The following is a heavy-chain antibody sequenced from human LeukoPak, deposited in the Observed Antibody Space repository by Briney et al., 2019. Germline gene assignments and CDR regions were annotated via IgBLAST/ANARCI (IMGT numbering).Heavy chain of an antibody. V-gene: IGHV4-34*01. CDR1: GGSFSGYY. J-gene: IGHJ4*02. D-gene: IGHD6-19*01. Sequence: PSETLSLTCAVYGGSFSGYYWSWIRQPPGKGLEWIGEINHSGSTNYNPSLKSRVTISVDTSKNQFSLKLSSVTAADTAVYYCARSSGWYYYFDYWGQGTQVTVSS. CDR3: ARSSGWYYYFDY. CDR2: INHSGST.